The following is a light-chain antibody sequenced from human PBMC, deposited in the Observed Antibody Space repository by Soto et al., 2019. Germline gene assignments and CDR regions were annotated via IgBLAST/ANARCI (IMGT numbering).Light chain of an antibody. CDR2: EVS. Sequence: QSVLTQPASVSGSRGQSITIFCSGTSSDIGGYNYVSWYQHHPGKAPKLIIYEVSYRPSGVSNRFSGSKSGNTASLTISGLQAEDEADYWCSSYTTTNTLQLVFGGGTKLTVL. V-gene: IGLV2-14*01. CDR3: SSYTTTNTLQLV. J-gene: IGLJ2*01. CDR1: SSDIGGYNY.